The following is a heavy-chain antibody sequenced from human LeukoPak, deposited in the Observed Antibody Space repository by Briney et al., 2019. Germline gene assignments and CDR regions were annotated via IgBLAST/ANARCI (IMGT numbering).Heavy chain of an antibody. CDR1: GGSISSSSYY. CDR3: ARGGRGGPYSGSYPADHYFDY. V-gene: IGHV4-61*05. J-gene: IGHJ4*02. D-gene: IGHD1-26*01. Sequence: SETLSLTCTVSGGSISSSSYYWGWIRQPPGKGLEWIGYIYYSGSTNYNPSLKSRVTISVDTSKNQFSLKLSSVTAADTAVYYCARGGRGGPYSGSYPADHYFDYWGQGTLVTVSS. CDR2: IYYSGST.